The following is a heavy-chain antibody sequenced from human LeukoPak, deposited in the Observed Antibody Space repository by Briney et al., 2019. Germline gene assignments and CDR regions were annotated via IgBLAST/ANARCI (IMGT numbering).Heavy chain of an antibody. J-gene: IGHJ4*02. CDR1: GFTFSSYA. Sequence: PGGSLRLSCAASGFTFSSYAMSWVRQAPGKGLEWVSATSGSGGSTYYADSVKGRFTISRDNSKNTLYLQMNSLRAEDTAVYYCAKDPDYYGSGSTAFDCWGQGTLVTVSS. D-gene: IGHD3-10*01. V-gene: IGHV3-23*01. CDR2: TSGSGGST. CDR3: AKDPDYYGSGSTAFDC.